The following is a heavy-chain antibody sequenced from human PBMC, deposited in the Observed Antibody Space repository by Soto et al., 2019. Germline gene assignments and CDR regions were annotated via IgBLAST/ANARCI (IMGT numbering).Heavy chain of an antibody. D-gene: IGHD3-3*01. CDR3: ARDGSGRYLGLFDY. CDR1: GGSISSGGYY. CDR2: IYYSGST. V-gene: IGHV4-31*03. J-gene: IGHJ4*02. Sequence: QVQLQESGPGLVKPSQTLSLTCTVSGGSISSGGYYWSWIRQHPGKGLEWIGYIYYSGSTYYNPSLQSRVTISVDTSKNQFSLKLSSVTAADTAVYYCARDGSGRYLGLFDYWGQGTLVTVSS.